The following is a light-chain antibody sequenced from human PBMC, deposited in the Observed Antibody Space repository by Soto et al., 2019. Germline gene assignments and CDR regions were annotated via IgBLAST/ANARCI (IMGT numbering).Light chain of an antibody. V-gene: IGLV1-51*01. CDR1: SSNIGNNY. CDR2: DNN. J-gene: IGLJ2*01. CDR3: ATWDGSLPGEV. Sequence: QAVVTQSPSVSAAPGQKVTISCSGSSSNIGNNYVSWYQQLPGTAPKLLIYDNNKRPSGIPDRFSGSKSGTSGTLDITGLQTGDEADYYCATWDGSLPGEVFGGGTXLTVL.